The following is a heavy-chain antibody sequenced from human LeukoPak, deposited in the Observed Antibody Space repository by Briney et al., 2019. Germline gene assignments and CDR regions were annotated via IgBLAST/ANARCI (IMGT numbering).Heavy chain of an antibody. Sequence: ASVKVSCKASGYTFTTLDINWVRQATGQGLEWMGWMNPNSGNTGYAQKFQGRVTMTRNTSISTAYMELSSLRSEDTAVYYCARLHYDSSGYSRFDPWGQGTLVTVSS. CDR2: MNPNSGNT. J-gene: IGHJ5*02. CDR1: GYTFTTLD. CDR3: ARLHYDSSGYSRFDP. D-gene: IGHD3-22*01. V-gene: IGHV1-8*02.